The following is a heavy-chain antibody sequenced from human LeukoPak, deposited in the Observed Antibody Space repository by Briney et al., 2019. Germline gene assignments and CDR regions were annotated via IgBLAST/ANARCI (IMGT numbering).Heavy chain of an antibody. CDR2: ISAYNGNT. V-gene: IGHV1-18*01. Sequence: ASVKVSCKASGYTFTSYGFNWVRQAPGQGLEWMGWISAYNGNTNYAQKFQGRVTMTRDTSISTAYMELSRLRSDDTAVYYCARSAYGDSHWGQGTLVTVSS. CDR1: GYTFTSYG. CDR3: ARSAYGDSH. D-gene: IGHD4-17*01. J-gene: IGHJ4*02.